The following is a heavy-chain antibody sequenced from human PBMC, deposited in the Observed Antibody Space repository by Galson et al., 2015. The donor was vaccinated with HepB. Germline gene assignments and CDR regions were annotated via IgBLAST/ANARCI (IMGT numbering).Heavy chain of an antibody. Sequence: ETLSLTCTVSGDSISSSTYYWGWVRQPPGKGLEWIGNVNYRGTTYYNPSLKSRVTISVDTSKNRFSLNLTSVTAADTAVYYCARNENYDSSSYYSPYYYGLDVWGQGTTVTVSS. D-gene: IGHD3-22*01. CDR1: GDSISSSTYY. V-gene: IGHV4-39*01. CDR2: VNYRGTT. J-gene: IGHJ6*02. CDR3: ARNENYDSSSYYSPYYYGLDV.